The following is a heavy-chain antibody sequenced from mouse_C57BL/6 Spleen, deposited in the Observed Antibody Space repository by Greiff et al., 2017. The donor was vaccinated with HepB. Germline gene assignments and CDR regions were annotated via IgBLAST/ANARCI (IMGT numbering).Heavy chain of an antibody. J-gene: IGHJ1*03. Sequence: EVKLQESGPELVKPGASVKMSCKASGYTFTDYNMHWVKQSHGKSLEWIGYINPNNGGTSYNQKFKGKATLTVNKSSSTAYMELRSLTSEDSAVYYCAREITTVEFPGWYFDVWGTGTTVTVSS. D-gene: IGHD1-1*01. CDR2: INPNNGGT. CDR1: GYTFTDYN. V-gene: IGHV1-22*01. CDR3: AREITTVEFPGWYFDV.